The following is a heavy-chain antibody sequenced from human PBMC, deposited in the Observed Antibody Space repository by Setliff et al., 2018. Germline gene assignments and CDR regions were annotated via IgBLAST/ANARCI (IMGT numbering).Heavy chain of an antibody. CDR1: DASIGGSGYY. Sequence: KPSETLSLTCTVSDASIGGSGYYWGWIRQSPGKGPEWIGNIHYSGSTHYNPSLKSRVTISVDTSKNQFSLKLTSVTAADTAVYYCARLRYYGSGSYLDYWGQGTLVTVSS. CDR3: ARLRYYGSGSYLDY. V-gene: IGHV4-39*07. CDR2: IHYSGST. D-gene: IGHD3-10*01. J-gene: IGHJ4*02.